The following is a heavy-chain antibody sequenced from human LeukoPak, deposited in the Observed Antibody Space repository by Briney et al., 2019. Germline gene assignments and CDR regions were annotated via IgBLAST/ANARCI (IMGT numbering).Heavy chain of an antibody. CDR3: ARGSCTNGVCYVFDY. J-gene: IGHJ4*02. V-gene: IGHV1-2*06. CDR1: GYTFTGYY. D-gene: IGHD2-8*01. CDR2: INPNSGGT. Sequence: EASVKVSCKASGYTFTGYYMHWVRQAPGQGLEWMGRINPNSGGTNYAQKFQGRVTMTRDTSISTAYVELSRLRSDDTAVYYCARGSCTNGVCYVFDYWGQGTLVTVSS.